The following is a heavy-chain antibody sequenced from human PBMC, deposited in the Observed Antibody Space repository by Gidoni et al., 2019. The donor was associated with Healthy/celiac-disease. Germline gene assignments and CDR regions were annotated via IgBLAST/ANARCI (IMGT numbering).Heavy chain of an antibody. V-gene: IGHV3-23*01. CDR2: ISGSGGSK. J-gene: IGHJ5*02. Sequence: EVQLLESGGGLVQPGGSLRLSCAASGFTFSSYAMSWVRQAPGKGLEWVSAISGSGGSKYYADSVKGRFTISRDNSKNTLYLQMNSLRAEDTAVYYCAKLGDIVVVVAATNWFDPWGQGTLVTVSS. D-gene: IGHD2-15*01. CDR3: AKLGDIVVVVAATNWFDP. CDR1: GFTFSSYA.